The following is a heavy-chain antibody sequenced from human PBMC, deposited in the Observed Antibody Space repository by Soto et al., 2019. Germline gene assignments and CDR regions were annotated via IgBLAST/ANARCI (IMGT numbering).Heavy chain of an antibody. CDR1: GGSFPSNNW. Sequence: PSETLSLTCAVSGGSFPSNNWWAWVRQPPGQGLEWIGEIYRTGGTNYNPSLQSRVKISLDKSENQFSLKVTSLTAADTAVYYCASRDPGTSVDYWGQGTLVTVSS. V-gene: IGHV4-4*02. CDR3: ASRDPGTSVDY. D-gene: IGHD1-7*01. CDR2: IYRTGGT. J-gene: IGHJ4*02.